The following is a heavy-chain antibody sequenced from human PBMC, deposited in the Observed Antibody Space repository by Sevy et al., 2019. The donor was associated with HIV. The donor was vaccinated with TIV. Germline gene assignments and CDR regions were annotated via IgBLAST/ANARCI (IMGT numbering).Heavy chain of an antibody. Sequence: ASVKVSCKVSGSTLTRLAIHWVRQAPGKGPEWMGSFDPEDGETIYSQKFQGRVTMTEDTSTDPGYMELSSLRSEDTAVYYCATTKDYYDSSGSPFDDWGQGTLVTVSS. CDR3: ATTKDYYDSSGSPFDD. CDR1: GSTLTRLA. J-gene: IGHJ4*02. V-gene: IGHV1-24*01. D-gene: IGHD3-22*01. CDR2: FDPEDGET.